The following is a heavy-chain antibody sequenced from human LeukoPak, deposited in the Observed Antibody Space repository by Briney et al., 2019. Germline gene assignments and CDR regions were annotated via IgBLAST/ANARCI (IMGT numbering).Heavy chain of an antibody. J-gene: IGHJ6*03. CDR3: ARGVGMATIWDYYYYYMDV. CDR2: INHSGST. D-gene: IGHD5-24*01. V-gene: IGHV4-34*01. CDR1: GGSFSGYY. Sequence: PSETLSLTCAVYGGSFSGYYWSRIRQTPGKGMEWIGEINHSGSTNYNQSLKSLVTISVDTSKNHFSLKLSSVTAADTAVYYCARGVGMATIWDYYYYYMDVWGKGTTVTVSS.